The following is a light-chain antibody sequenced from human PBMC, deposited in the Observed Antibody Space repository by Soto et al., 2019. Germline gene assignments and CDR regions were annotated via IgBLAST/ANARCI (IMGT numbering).Light chain of an antibody. CDR3: SSYTRSSLYV. CDR2: DVS. Sequence: QSALTQPASVSGSPGQSITISCTGTSSDVGGYNYVSWYQQHPGKAPKLMIYDVSNRPSGVSNSFSGSKSGNTASLTISGLQAEDEADYYCSSYTRSSLYVFGTGTKLTVL. V-gene: IGLV2-14*01. CDR1: SSDVGGYNY. J-gene: IGLJ1*01.